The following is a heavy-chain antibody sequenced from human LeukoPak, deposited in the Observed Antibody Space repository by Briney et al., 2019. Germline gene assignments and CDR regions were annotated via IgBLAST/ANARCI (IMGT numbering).Heavy chain of an antibody. J-gene: IGHJ6*04. Sequence: SETLSLTCAVYGGSFSGYYWSWIRQPPGQGLEWIGEINHSGSTNYNPSLKSRVTISVDTPKNQFSLKLSSVTAADTAVYYCARYCSSTSCYYYYGMDVWGKGTTVTVSS. CDR1: GGSFSGYY. V-gene: IGHV4-34*01. D-gene: IGHD2-2*01. CDR3: ARYCSSTSCYYYYGMDV. CDR2: INHSGST.